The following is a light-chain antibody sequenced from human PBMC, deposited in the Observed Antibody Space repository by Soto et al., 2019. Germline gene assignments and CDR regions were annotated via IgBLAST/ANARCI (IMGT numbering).Light chain of an antibody. CDR2: KTS. J-gene: IGKJ1*01. CDR3: MQATQFPWT. Sequence: DVVMTQSPLSLPVTLGQPASISCRSSQSLVSSDGNTYLNWLQKRPGQPPRLLIYKTSDRFSGVPDRFRGSGAGTDFTLEISRVEPGDVGVYYCMQATQFPWTFGQGTKVDIK. V-gene: IGKV2-24*01. CDR1: QSLVSSDGNTY.